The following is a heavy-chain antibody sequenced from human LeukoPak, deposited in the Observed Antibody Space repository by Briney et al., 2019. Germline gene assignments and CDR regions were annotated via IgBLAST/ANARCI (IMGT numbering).Heavy chain of an antibody. V-gene: IGHV1-8*03. CDR1: GYTFTSYD. CDR2: MNPNSGNT. Sequence: ASVKVSCKASGYTFTSYDINGVRQATGQGLEWMGWMNPNSGNTGYAQKFQGRVTITRNTSISTAYMELSSLRSEDTAVYYCARGHYDFWSGSFSLDVWGKGTTVTVSS. D-gene: IGHD3-3*01. J-gene: IGHJ6*04. CDR3: ARGHYDFWSGSFSLDV.